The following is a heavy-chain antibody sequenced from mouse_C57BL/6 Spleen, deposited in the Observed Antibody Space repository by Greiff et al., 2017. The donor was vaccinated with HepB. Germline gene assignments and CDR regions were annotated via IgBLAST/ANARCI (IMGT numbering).Heavy chain of an antibody. CDR3: ARRGCGYYDYDIGDFDY. J-gene: IGHJ2*01. D-gene: IGHD2-4*01. CDR1: GYTFTSYW. Sequence: VQLQQSGAELAKPGASVKLSCKASGYTFTSYWMHWVKQRPGQGLEWIGYINPSSGYTKYNQKFKDKDTLTADKSSSTAYMQLSSLTYEDSAVYYCARRGCGYYDYDIGDFDYWGQGTTLTVSS. CDR2: INPSSGYT. V-gene: IGHV1-7*01.